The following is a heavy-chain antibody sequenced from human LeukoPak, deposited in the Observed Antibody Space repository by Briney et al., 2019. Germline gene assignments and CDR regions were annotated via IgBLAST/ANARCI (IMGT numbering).Heavy chain of an antibody. CDR2: VGRDGSEK. Sequence: GGSLRVSCAASGFTFSDYWMTWVRQVPGKGLEWVANVGRDGSEKNYVDSVEGRFTISRDIAKKSLDLEMNSLRVEDTALYYCAKVGTWELQRVFENWGQGTLVTVSS. J-gene: IGHJ4*02. CDR3: AKVGTWELQRVFEN. D-gene: IGHD1-26*01. CDR1: GFTFSDYW. V-gene: IGHV3-7*01.